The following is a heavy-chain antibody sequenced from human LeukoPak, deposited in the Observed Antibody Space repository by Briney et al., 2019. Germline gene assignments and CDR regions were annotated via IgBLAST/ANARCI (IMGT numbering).Heavy chain of an antibody. J-gene: IGHJ4*02. CDR2: IDPNSGGT. D-gene: IGHD6-13*01. CDR3: ARVPGPYTTSRFDY. Sequence: ASVKVSCKTSGYTFTDYYLHWVRQAPGQGLEWMGRIDPNSGGTNYAQKFQVRVTVTRDTSISTVYMELSGLRSDDTAVYYCARVPGPYTTSRFDYWGQGTMVTVSS. V-gene: IGHV1-2*02. CDR1: GYTFTDYY.